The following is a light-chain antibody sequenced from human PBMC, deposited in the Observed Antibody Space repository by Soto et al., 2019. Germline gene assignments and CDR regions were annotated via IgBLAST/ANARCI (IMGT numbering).Light chain of an antibody. Sequence: DIQMTQSPSTLSASVGDRVTITCRASQSSSSWLAWYQQKPGKAPKLLIYKASTLESGVPSRFSGSGSGTEFTLTISSLQPDDCATYYCQQYNSYSPLTVGGGTKVEIK. CDR3: QQYNSYSPLT. CDR2: KAS. CDR1: QSSSSW. J-gene: IGKJ4*01. V-gene: IGKV1-5*03.